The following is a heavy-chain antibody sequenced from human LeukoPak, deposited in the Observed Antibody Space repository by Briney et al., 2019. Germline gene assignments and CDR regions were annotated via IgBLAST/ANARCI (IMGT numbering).Heavy chain of an antibody. V-gene: IGHV1-46*01. J-gene: IGHJ3*02. D-gene: IGHD3-22*01. CDR1: GYTFTSYY. Sequence: GASVKVSCKASGYTFTSYYMHWVRQAPEQGLEWMGLINPSGGSTSYAQKFQGRVTMTRDMSTSTVYMELSSLRSEDTAVYYCARTDYDSSGYHSTDAFDIWGQGTMVTVSS. CDR2: INPSGGST. CDR3: ARTDYDSSGYHSTDAFDI.